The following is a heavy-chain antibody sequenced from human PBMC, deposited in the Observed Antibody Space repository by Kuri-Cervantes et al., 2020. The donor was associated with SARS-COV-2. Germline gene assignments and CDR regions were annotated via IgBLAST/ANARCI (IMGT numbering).Heavy chain of an antibody. CDR3: ARHSSGWYGIDY. D-gene: IGHD6-19*01. CDR1: GYSFTSYW. V-gene: IGHV5-51*01. CDR2: IYPGDSDT. J-gene: IGHJ4*02. Sequence: ETLSLTCKGSGYSFTSYWIGWVRQMPGKGLEWMGIIYPGDSDTRYSPSFQGQVTISADKSISTAYLQWSSLKASDTAMYYCARHSSGWYGIDYWGQGTLVTVSS.